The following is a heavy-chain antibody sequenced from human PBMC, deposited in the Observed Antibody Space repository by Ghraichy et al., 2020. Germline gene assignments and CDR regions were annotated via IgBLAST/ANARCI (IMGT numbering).Heavy chain of an antibody. CDR2: ISGSLTTI. CDR3: ARDIASVAFYC. CDR1: GFTFNLHN. J-gene: IGHJ3*01. D-gene: IGHD2-21*01. V-gene: IGHV3-48*01. Sequence: GGSLRLSCTASGFTFNLHNINWVRQAPGKGLEWVSFISGSLTTIHYADSVKGRFTISRDTAKHSVFLQMNSLRAEDTAVYYCARDIASVAFYCWGQGTMVAFYS.